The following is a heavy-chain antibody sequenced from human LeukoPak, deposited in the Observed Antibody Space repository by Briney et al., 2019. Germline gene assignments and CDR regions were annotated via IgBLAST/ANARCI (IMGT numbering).Heavy chain of an antibody. CDR1: GFTFSDYS. V-gene: IGHV3-48*01. J-gene: IGHJ6*03. D-gene: IGHD1-26*01. CDR2: ISDSTSTI. Sequence: GGSLRLSCTASGFTFSDYSVNWVRQAPEKGLEWLSYISDSTSTILYADSVKGRFTISRDNAKNSLHLQMNSLRAEDTAVYYCATLVNIDVWGKGTTVTVSS. CDR3: ATLVNIDV.